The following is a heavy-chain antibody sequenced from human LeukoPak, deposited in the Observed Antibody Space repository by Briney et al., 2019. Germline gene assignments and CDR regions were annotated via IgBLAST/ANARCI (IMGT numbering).Heavy chain of an antibody. D-gene: IGHD4-17*01. V-gene: IGHV4-38-2*02. CDR1: NYSISNSLY. J-gene: IGHJ6*03. Sequence: PSETRSLTCSGSNYSISNSLYWGWLRQPPGKGLEWIGSIYRSGSTFYNPSLKSRVTISLDTSKNQFSLKLSSVTAADTAVYFCARGTYGHYMDVWGKGTTVTVSS. CDR3: ARGTYGHYMDV. CDR2: IYRSGST.